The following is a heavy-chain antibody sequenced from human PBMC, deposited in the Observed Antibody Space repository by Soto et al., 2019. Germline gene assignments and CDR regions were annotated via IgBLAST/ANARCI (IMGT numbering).Heavy chain of an antibody. V-gene: IGHV1-18*01. J-gene: IGHJ4*02. CDR1: GYSFSSFG. D-gene: IGHD2-15*01. Sequence: GASVKVSCKASGYSFSSFGISWVRQAPGQGLEWVGWVSVPSGDTSSAQNFQGRVAVTTDTSTSTAYMAVGSLRSDDTAVYYCARTCRSGGSCYLEYWGEGTLVAVSS. CDR3: ARTCRSGGSCYLEY. CDR2: VSVPSGDT.